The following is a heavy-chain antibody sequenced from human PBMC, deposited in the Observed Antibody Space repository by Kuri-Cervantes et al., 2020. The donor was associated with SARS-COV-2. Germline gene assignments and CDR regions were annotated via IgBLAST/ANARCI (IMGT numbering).Heavy chain of an antibody. CDR3: ASNYYGSGK. J-gene: IGHJ4*02. CDR1: GNSFTTYW. V-gene: IGHV5-10-1*01. D-gene: IGHD3-10*01. Sequence: GGSLRLSCKHSGNSFTTYWIGWVRQMPGKGLEWMGRIDPSDSYTNYSPSFQGHVTISADKSISTAYLQWSSLKASDTAMYYCASNYYGSGKWGQGTLVTVSS. CDR2: IDPSDSYT.